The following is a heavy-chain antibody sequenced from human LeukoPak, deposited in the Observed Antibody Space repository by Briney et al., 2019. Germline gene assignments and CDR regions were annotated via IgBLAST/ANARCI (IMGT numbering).Heavy chain of an antibody. J-gene: IGHJ4*02. Sequence: SETLSLTCTVSGGSISSYYWSWIRQPPGKGLEWIGYIYYSGSTNYNPSLKSRVTISVDTSKNKFSLKLSSVTAADTAVYYCARERSMVRGYYFDYWGQGTLVTVSS. CDR2: IYYSGST. V-gene: IGHV4-59*01. CDR3: ARERSMVRGYYFDY. CDR1: GGSISSYY. D-gene: IGHD3-10*01.